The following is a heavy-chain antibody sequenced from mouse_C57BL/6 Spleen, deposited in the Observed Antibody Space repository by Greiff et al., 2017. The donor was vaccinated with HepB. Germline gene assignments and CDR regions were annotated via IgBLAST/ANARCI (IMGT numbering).Heavy chain of an antibody. J-gene: IGHJ4*01. Sequence: QVHVKQSGAELAKPGASVKLSCKASGYTFTSYWMHWVKQRPGQGLEWIGYINPSSGYTKYNQKFKDKATLTADKSSSTAYMQLSSLTYEDSAVYYCAREGDYYGSSFYYAMDYWGQGTSVTVSS. D-gene: IGHD1-1*01. CDR1: GYTFTSYW. CDR2: INPSSGYT. V-gene: IGHV1-7*01. CDR3: AREGDYYGSSFYYAMDY.